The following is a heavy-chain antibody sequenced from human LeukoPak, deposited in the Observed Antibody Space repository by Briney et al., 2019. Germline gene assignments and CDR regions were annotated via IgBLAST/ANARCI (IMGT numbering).Heavy chain of an antibody. V-gene: IGHV3-23*01. CDR2: ISYSGDTV. D-gene: IGHD3-16*01. Sequence: GGSLRLSCAASGFTFSSYSMSWVRQAPGKGLEWVSTISYSGDTVYYADSVKGRFTISRDNSKNTVDLQMNSLRPEDTAVYYCVGSLWGYQFDYWGQGALVTVSS. J-gene: IGHJ4*02. CDR3: VGSLWGYQFDY. CDR1: GFTFSSYS.